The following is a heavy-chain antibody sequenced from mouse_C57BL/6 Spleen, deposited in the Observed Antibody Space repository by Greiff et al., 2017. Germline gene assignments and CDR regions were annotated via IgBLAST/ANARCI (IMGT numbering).Heavy chain of an antibody. J-gene: IGHJ2*01. CDR1: GYTFTSYW. Sequence: QVQLQQPGAELVKPGASVKMSCKASGYTFTSYWITWVKQRPGQGLEWIGDIYPGSGSTNYNEKFKSKATLTVDKSSSTAYMQLSSLTSEDSAVDYYARPNYFGSSYVLDYWGQGTTVTVSA. V-gene: IGHV1-55*01. CDR2: IYPGSGST. CDR3: ARPNYFGSSYVLDY. D-gene: IGHD1-1*01.